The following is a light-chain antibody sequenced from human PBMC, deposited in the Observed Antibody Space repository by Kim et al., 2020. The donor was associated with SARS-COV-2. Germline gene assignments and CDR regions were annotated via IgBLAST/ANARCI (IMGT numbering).Light chain of an antibody. CDR3: QQRSNWPPIT. Sequence: SPGERATLSCRASQSVSSYLDWYQQKPGQAPRLLIYDASNRATGIPARFSGSGSGTDFTLTISSLEPEDFAVYYCQQRSNWPPITFGQGTRLEIK. V-gene: IGKV3-11*01. CDR2: DAS. CDR1: QSVSSY. J-gene: IGKJ5*01.